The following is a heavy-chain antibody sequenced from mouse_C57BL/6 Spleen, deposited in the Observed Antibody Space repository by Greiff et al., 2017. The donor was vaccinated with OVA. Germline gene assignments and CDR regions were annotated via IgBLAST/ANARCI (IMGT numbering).Heavy chain of an antibody. CDR1: GYTFTSYW. CDR3: ARKEGQLRLDY. Sequence: QVQLKQPGAELVKPGASVKMSCKASGYTFTSYWITWVKQRPGQGLEWIGDIYPGSGSTNYNEKFKSKATLTVDTSSSTAYMQLSSLTSEDSAVYYCARKEGQLRLDYWGQGTLVTVSA. D-gene: IGHD3-2*02. V-gene: IGHV1-55*01. CDR2: IYPGSGST. J-gene: IGHJ3*01.